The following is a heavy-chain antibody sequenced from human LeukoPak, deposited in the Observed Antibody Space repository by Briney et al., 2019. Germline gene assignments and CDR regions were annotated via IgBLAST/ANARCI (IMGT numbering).Heavy chain of an antibody. J-gene: IGHJ4*02. CDR3: AKDPRYDKDLDY. Sequence: GGSLRLSCAVSGFTFSNYVMSWVRQAPGEGLEWVSTISDSGGYTYYADSVKGRFTISRDNSKNTLYLQMNSLRAEDTAVYYCAKDPRYDKDLDYWGQGTLVTVSS. CDR2: ISDSGGYT. V-gene: IGHV3-23*01. D-gene: IGHD3-22*01. CDR1: GFTFSNYV.